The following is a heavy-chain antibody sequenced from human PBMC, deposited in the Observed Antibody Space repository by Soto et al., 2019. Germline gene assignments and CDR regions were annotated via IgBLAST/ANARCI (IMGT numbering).Heavy chain of an antibody. D-gene: IGHD2-15*01. J-gene: IGHJ3*02. CDR1: GYTFTSYG. V-gene: IGHV1-18*04. Sequence: ASVKVSCKASGYTFTSYGISWVRQAPGQGLEWMGWISAYNGNTNYAQKLQGRVTMTTDTSASTAYMELRSLRSDDTAVYYCARANEVAATYDAFDIWGQGTMVTVSS. CDR2: ISAYNGNT. CDR3: ARANEVAATYDAFDI.